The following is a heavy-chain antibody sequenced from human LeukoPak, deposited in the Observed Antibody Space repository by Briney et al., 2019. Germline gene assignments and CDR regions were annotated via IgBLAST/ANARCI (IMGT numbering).Heavy chain of an antibody. Sequence: PGGSLRLSCAASGFTFSSYSMNWVRQAPGKGLEWVSYISSSSSTIYYADSVKGRFTISRDNAKNSLYLQMNSLRAEDAAVYYCARTYDSSGYPTYHYGMDVWGQGTTVTVSS. D-gene: IGHD3-22*01. CDR3: ARTYDSSGYPTYHYGMDV. J-gene: IGHJ6*02. CDR2: ISSSSSTI. CDR1: GFTFSSYS. V-gene: IGHV3-48*01.